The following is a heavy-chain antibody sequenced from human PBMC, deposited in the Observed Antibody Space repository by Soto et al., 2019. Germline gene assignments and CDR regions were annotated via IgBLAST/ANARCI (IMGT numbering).Heavy chain of an antibody. D-gene: IGHD2-15*01. CDR1: GGTFSSYA. CDR3: ASLPLRYCSGGSCRRDYGMDV. V-gene: IGHV1-69*13. J-gene: IGHJ6*02. Sequence: ASVKVSCKASGGTFSSYAISWVRQAPGQGLEWMGGIIPIFGTANYAQKFQGRVTITADGSTSTAYMELSSLRSEDTAVYYCASLPLRYCSGGSCRRDYGMDVWGQGTTVTVSS. CDR2: IIPIFGTA.